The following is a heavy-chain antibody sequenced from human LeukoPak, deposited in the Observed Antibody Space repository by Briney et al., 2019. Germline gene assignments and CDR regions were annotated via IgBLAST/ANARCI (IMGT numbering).Heavy chain of an antibody. V-gene: IGHV4-34*01. CDR3: ARVRKYDYVWGSYRSSLYFDY. CDR1: GGSLSGYY. Sequence: SETLSLPCAVYGGSLSGYYGSWIRQPPGKGLEWIGEINHSGCTNYNPSLKSRVPISVDTSKNQFSLKLSSVTAADTAVYYCARVRKYDYVWGSYRSSLYFDYWGQGTLVTVSS. J-gene: IGHJ4*02. D-gene: IGHD3-16*02. CDR2: INHSGCT.